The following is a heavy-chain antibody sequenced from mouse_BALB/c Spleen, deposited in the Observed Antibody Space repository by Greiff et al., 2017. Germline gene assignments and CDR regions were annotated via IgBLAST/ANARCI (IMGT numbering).Heavy chain of an antibody. D-gene: IGHD2-3*01. V-gene: IGHV1S29*02. CDR2: IYPYNGGT. J-gene: IGHJ4*01. Sequence: EVQLQQSGPELVKPGASVKISCKASGYTFTDYNMHWVKQSHGKSLEWIGYIYPYNGGTGYNQKFKSKATLTVDNSSSTAYMELRSLTSEDSAVYYCARIYDGYYEGDYYAMDYWGQGTSVTVSS. CDR3: ARIYDGYYEGDYYAMDY. CDR1: GYTFTDYN.